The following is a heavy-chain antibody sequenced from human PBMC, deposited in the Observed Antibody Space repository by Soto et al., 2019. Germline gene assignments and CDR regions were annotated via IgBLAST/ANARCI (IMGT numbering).Heavy chain of an antibody. J-gene: IGHJ4*02. CDR2: IYYSGST. D-gene: IGHD5-12*01. CDR1: GGSISSGGYY. V-gene: IGHV4-31*03. CDR3: ARDGSSGYDSEVGFDY. Sequence: QVQLQESGPGLVKPSQTLSLTYTVSGGSISSGGYYWSWIRQHPGKGLEWIGYIYYSGSTYYNPSLKSRVTISVDTSKNQFSLKLSSVTAADTAVYYCARDGSSGYDSEVGFDYWGQGTLVTVSS.